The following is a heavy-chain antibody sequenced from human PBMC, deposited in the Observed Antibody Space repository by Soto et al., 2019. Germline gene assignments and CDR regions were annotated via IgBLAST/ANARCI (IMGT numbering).Heavy chain of an antibody. V-gene: IGHV4-59*01. Sequence: SETQSLTYTVSGGSISSYYGSWIRQPPGKALEWIGYIYYSGSTNYNPSLKSRDTISVDTSKNQFSLKLSSVTAADTAVYYCARVGGYCSGGSCYFNGAFDIWGQGTMVTVSS. J-gene: IGHJ3*02. D-gene: IGHD2-15*01. CDR2: IYYSGST. CDR1: GGSISSYY. CDR3: ARVGGYCSGGSCYFNGAFDI.